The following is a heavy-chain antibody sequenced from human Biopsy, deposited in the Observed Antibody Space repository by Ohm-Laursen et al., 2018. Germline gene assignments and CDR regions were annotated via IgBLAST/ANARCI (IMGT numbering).Heavy chain of an antibody. Sequence: GASVKVSCKASGYTFAGYYLHWVRQAPGHGLEWMGWINPNSGNANYAQSFQGRLTVTRDTSITTAYMELTSLTSDDTAIYYCARVPAYPSIDGYYGLDLWGQGTTVIVSS. J-gene: IGHJ6*02. V-gene: IGHV1-2*02. CDR3: ARVPAYPSIDGYYGLDL. CDR1: GYTFAGYY. D-gene: IGHD2-15*01. CDR2: INPNSGNA.